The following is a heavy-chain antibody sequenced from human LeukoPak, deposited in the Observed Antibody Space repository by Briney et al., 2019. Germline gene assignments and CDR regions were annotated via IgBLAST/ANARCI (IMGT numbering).Heavy chain of an antibody. V-gene: IGHV3-7*01. D-gene: IGHD5-24*01. J-gene: IGHJ4*02. CDR2: IKNDGSDK. CDR3: IDLGSRD. Sequence: GGSLRLSCEASGFSFSAAWMTWVRRAPGKGLEWVATIKNDGSDKYYVDSVKGRFTLSRDNAKNLLYLQMNSLRVEDTAVYYCIDLGSRDGGQGTLVTVSS. CDR1: GFSFSAAW.